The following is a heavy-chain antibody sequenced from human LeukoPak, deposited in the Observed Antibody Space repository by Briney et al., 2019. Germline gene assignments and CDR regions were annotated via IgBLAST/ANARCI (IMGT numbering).Heavy chain of an antibody. J-gene: IGHJ4*02. CDR2: ISGSAGST. V-gene: IGHV3-23*01. CDR1: GFTFSTHA. D-gene: IGHD3-22*01. Sequence: PGGYLRLSCAASGFTFSTHAMSWVRQAPGKGLEWVSGISGSAGSTYYADSVKGRFTISVDTSKNTLYLQMDSLRADDTAVYYCAKVPFSVYYDSTGYYYYFDYWGEGTLVTVSS. CDR3: AKVPFSVYYDSTGYYYYFDY.